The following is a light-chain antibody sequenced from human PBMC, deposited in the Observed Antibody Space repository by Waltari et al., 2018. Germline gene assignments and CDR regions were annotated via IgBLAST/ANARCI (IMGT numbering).Light chain of an antibody. CDR3: QQYKDWPPLT. J-gene: IGKJ4*01. V-gene: IGKV3-15*01. CDR2: GAS. CDR1: QSVSSF. Sequence: EVVMTQSPATLSLSPGERATLSCRASQSVSSFLAWYQQKPGQAPRLLIYGASTRATGIPARFSGSGSGTEFTLTISSLPSEDFAVDYCQQYKDWPPLTFGGGTKVEIK.